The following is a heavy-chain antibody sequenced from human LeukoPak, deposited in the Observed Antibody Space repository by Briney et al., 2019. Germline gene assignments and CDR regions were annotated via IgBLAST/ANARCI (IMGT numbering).Heavy chain of an antibody. D-gene: IGHD6-19*01. J-gene: IGHJ4*02. CDR3: ARDASGWYGEPNFDY. CDR1: GYTFTGYY. V-gene: IGHV1-2*04. CDR2: INPNSGGT. Sequence: ASVKVSCKASGYTFTGYYMHWVRQAPGQGLEWMGWINPNSGGTNYAQKFQGWVTMTRDTSISTAYMELSRLRSDDTAAYYCARDASGWYGEPNFDYWGQGTLVTVSS.